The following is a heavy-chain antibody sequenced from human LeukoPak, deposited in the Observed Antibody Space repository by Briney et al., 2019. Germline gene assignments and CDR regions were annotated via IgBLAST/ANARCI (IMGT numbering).Heavy chain of an antibody. CDR3: ARGMRLFDY. CDR2: MYGSGIT. CDR1: GASVNDYY. Sequence: PSETLSLTCTVSGASVNDYYWNWILQPAVGGLEWIGRMYGSGITNYNPSLKSRVTMSVDTSKSQFSLKLNSVTAADTAVYYCARGMRLFDYWGQGTLVTVSS. J-gene: IGHJ4*02. V-gene: IGHV4-4*07.